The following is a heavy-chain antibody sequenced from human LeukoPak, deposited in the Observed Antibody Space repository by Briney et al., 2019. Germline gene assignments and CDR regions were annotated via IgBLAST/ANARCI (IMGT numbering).Heavy chain of an antibody. CDR2: IYHSGST. CDR1: GYSISSGYY. Sequence: SETLSLTCTVSGYSISSGYYWGWIRQPPGKGLEWIGSIYHSGSTYYNPSLKSRVTISVDTSKNQFSLKLSSVTAADTAVYYCARQRYSSSWYLVDYWGQGTLVTVSS. V-gene: IGHV4-38-2*02. D-gene: IGHD6-13*01. J-gene: IGHJ4*02. CDR3: ARQRYSSSWYLVDY.